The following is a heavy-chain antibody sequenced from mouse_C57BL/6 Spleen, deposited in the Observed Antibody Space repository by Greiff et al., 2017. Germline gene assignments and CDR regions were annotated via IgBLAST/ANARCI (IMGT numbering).Heavy chain of an antibody. CDR2: IYPGDGDT. D-gene: IGHD2-1*01. V-gene: IGHV1-82*01. Sequence: VQLQQSGPELVKPGASVKISCKASGYAFSSSWMNWVKQRPGKGLEWIGRIYPGDGDTNYNGKFKGKATLTADKSSSTAYMQLSSLTSEDSAVYFCASYGNYPYYCDYWGKGTTLTVSS. CDR1: GYAFSSSW. CDR3: ASYGNYPYYCDY. J-gene: IGHJ2*01.